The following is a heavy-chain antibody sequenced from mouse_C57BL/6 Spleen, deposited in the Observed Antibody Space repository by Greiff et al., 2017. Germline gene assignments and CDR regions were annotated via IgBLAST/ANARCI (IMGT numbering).Heavy chain of an antibody. CDR3: ARSGSHYFDY. V-gene: IGHV1-82*01. CDR1: GYAFSSSW. J-gene: IGHJ2*01. CDR2: IYPGDGDT. Sequence: QVQLKESGPELVKPGASVKISCKASGYAFSSSWMNWVKQRPGKGLEWIGRIYPGDGDTTYNGKFKGKATLTADKSSSTAYMQLSSLTSEDSAVYFCARSGSHYFDYWGQGTTLTVSS. D-gene: IGHD3-1*01.